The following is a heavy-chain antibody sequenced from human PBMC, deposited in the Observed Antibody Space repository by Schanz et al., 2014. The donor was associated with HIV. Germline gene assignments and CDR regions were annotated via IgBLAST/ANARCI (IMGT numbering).Heavy chain of an antibody. J-gene: IGHJ4*02. D-gene: IGHD2-21*01. CDR3: AAGLIRYFFDY. Sequence: EVQLVETGGGLIQPGGSLRLSCAVSGFTISSNYMSWVRQAPGKGLEWVSVVYIGDSTFYANSVKGRFTISRDDSKNTLYLQMNSLSAEDTAMYYCAAGLIRYFFDYWGQGTLVTVSS. V-gene: IGHV3-53*02. CDR1: GFTISSNY. CDR2: VYIGDST.